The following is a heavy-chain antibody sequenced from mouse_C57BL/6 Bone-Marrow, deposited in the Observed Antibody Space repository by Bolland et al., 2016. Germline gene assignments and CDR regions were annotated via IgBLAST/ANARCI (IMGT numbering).Heavy chain of an antibody. Sequence: NEKFKGKATLTADKSSSTAYMELRSLTSEDSAVYFCARYYYGRGAMDYWGQGTLV. CDR3: ARYYYGRGAMDY. V-gene: IGHV1-81*01. J-gene: IGHJ3*01. D-gene: IGHD1-1*01.